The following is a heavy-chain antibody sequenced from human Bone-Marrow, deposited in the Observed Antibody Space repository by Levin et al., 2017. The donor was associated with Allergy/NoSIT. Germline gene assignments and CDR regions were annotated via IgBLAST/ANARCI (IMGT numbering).Heavy chain of an antibody. V-gene: IGHV3-23*01. CDR1: GFTFSGFA. Sequence: ETLSLTCAASGFTFSGFAMSWVRQAPGRGLEWVSGISGSGSTTYYADSMTGRFIISRDNSRNTLYLQMNSLRAEETAVYYCAKGRAANKYSMDVWGQGTTVTVSS. D-gene: IGHD2-15*01. CDR2: ISGSGSTT. J-gene: IGHJ6*02. CDR3: AKGRAANKYSMDV.